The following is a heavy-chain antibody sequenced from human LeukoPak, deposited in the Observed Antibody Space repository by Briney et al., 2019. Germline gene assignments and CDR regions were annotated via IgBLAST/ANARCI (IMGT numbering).Heavy chain of an antibody. CDR2: ISAYNGNT. Sequence: ASVKVSCKASGYTFTSFGISWVRQAPGQGLEWMGWISAYNGNTNYAQKLQGRVTMTTDTSTSTAYMELRSLRSDDTAVYYCARETMVRGVTNLDYWGQGTLVTVSS. CDR3: ARETMVRGVTNLDY. CDR1: GYTFTSFG. J-gene: IGHJ4*02. V-gene: IGHV1-18*01. D-gene: IGHD3-10*01.